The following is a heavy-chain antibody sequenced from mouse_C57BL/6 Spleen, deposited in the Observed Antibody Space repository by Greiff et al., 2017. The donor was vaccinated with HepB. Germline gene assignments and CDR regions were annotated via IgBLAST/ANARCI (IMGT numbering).Heavy chain of an antibody. D-gene: IGHD3-3*01. V-gene: IGHV1-76*01. CDR1: GYTFTDYY. J-gene: IGHJ2*01. CDR2: IYPGSGNT. Sequence: QVQLQQSGAELVRPGASVKLSCKASGYTFTDYYINWVKQRPGQGLEWIARIYPGSGNTYYNEKFKGKATLTAEKSSSTAYMQLSSLTSEDSAVYFCARGPVPYFDYWGQGTTLTVSS. CDR3: ARGPVPYFDY.